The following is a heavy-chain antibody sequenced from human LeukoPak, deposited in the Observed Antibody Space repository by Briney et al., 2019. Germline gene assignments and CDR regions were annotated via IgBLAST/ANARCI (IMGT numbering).Heavy chain of an antibody. D-gene: IGHD4-23*01. CDR2: ISGSGGST. J-gene: IGHJ4*02. CDR1: EFTFSSYA. Sequence: GGSLRPSCAASEFTFSSYAMNWVRQAPGKGLEWVSSISGSGGSTYYADSVKGRFTISRDNSKNTLYLQMNSLRAEDTAVYYCAKRTDYGGNSGGGSDYWGQGTLVTVSS. CDR3: AKRTDYGGNSGGGSDY. V-gene: IGHV3-23*01.